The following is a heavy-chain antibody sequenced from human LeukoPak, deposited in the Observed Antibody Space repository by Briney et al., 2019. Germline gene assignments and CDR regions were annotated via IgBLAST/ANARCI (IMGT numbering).Heavy chain of an antibody. CDR3: ARDTTEGAAMIHSSDAFDI. D-gene: IGHD5-12*01. V-gene: IGHV1-18*01. Sequence: GASVKVSCKASGYTFTSYGISWVRQAPGQGLEWMGWISAYNGNTNYAQKLQGRVTMTTDTSTSTAYMELSSLRSEDTAVYYCARDTTEGAAMIHSSDAFDIWGQGTMVTVSS. CDR1: GYTFTSYG. CDR2: ISAYNGNT. J-gene: IGHJ3*02.